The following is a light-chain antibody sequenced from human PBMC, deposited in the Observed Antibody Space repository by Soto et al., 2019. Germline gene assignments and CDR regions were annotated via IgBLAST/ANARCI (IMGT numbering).Light chain of an antibody. V-gene: IGKV3-15*01. J-gene: IGKJ1*01. Sequence: VMTQSPATLSVSPGERATLSCRASQNLRSSLAWYQQKPGQAPRLLIYGASTRATGIPARFSGSGSGTEFTLTISSLQSEDVAVYFCQQYNIWPQTFGQGTKVEIK. CDR3: QQYNIWPQT. CDR2: GAS. CDR1: QNLRSS.